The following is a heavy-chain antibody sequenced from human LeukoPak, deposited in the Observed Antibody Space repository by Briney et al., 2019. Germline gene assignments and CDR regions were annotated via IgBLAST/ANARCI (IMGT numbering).Heavy chain of an antibody. CDR2: IYCSGST. Sequence: SSETLSLTCTVSGGSISSYYWSWIRQPPGKGLEWIGYIYCSGSTNYNPSLKSRVTISVDTSKNQFSLKLSSVTAADTAVYYCARERAWYYDFWSGYHDAFDIWGQGTMVTVSS. D-gene: IGHD3-3*01. CDR3: ARERAWYYDFWSGYHDAFDI. J-gene: IGHJ3*02. CDR1: GGSISSYY. V-gene: IGHV4-59*01.